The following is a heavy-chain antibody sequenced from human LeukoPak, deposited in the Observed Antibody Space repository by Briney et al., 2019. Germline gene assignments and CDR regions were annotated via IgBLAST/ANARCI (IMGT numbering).Heavy chain of an antibody. CDR3: AKEPREYCSSTSCPNWFDS. CDR1: GFSFSVYE. CDR2: ISSSGTTT. D-gene: IGHD2-2*01. J-gene: IGHJ5*01. Sequence: PGGSLRLSCAASGFSFSVYEMHWVRQAPGKGLEWISDISSSGTTTYYADSVKGRFTISRDNAKNSLYLQMNSLRAEDTAVYYCAKEPREYCSSTSCPNWFDSWGQGTLVTVSS. V-gene: IGHV3-48*03.